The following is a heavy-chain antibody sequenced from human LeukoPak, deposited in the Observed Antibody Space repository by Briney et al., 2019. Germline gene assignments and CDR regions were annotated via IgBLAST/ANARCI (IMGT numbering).Heavy chain of an antibody. Sequence: GESLKISCKGSGYSFTSYWIGWVRQMPGKGLEWMGIIYPGDSDTRYSPSFQGQVTISADKSISTAYLQWSSLKASDTAMYYCARSMAQYYDILTGSFPYYFDYWGQGTLVTVSS. CDR1: GYSFTSYW. CDR2: IYPGDSDT. CDR3: ARSMAQYYDILTGSFPYYFDY. V-gene: IGHV5-51*01. D-gene: IGHD3-9*01. J-gene: IGHJ4*02.